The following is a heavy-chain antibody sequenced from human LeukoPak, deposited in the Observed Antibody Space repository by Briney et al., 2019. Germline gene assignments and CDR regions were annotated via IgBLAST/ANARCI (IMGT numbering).Heavy chain of an antibody. Sequence: GGSLRLSCAASGFIFSDYSMTWVRQAPGKGLEWVSNIRKNGRDTYDADSVKGRFTISRDNFERTLYLEMNSLRAEDTAVYYCARGGYTTWFDPWGQGTLVTVSS. CDR2: IRKNGRDT. V-gene: IGHV3-23*01. D-gene: IGHD2-15*01. J-gene: IGHJ5*02. CDR3: ARGGYTTWFDP. CDR1: GFIFSDYS.